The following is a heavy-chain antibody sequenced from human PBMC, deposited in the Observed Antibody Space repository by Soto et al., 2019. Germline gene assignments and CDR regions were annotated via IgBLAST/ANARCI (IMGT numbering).Heavy chain of an antibody. Sequence: SETLSLTCTVSGGSISSGGYYWSWIRQHPGKGLEWIGYIYYSGSTYYNPSLKSRVTISVDTSKNQFSLKLSSVTAADTAVYYCARDSSGYYYFDYWGQGTLVTVSS. CDR1: GGSISSGGYY. J-gene: IGHJ4*02. CDR2: IYYSGST. V-gene: IGHV4-31*03. D-gene: IGHD3-22*01. CDR3: ARDSSGYYYFDY.